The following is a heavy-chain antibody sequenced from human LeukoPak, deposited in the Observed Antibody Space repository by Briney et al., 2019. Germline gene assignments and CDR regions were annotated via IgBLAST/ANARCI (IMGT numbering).Heavy chain of an antibody. J-gene: IGHJ4*02. Sequence: PGGSLRLSCAASGFTFSVFSLNWVRQAPGKGLEWISNIRPSGSDMYYAASVKGRFTISRDSATNSLYLQMDNLEVDDSAVYFCVRDFNWAFDSWGQGTLVTVSS. D-gene: IGHD7-27*01. CDR1: GFTFSVFS. V-gene: IGHV3-48*01. CDR3: VRDFNWAFDS. CDR2: IRPSGSDM.